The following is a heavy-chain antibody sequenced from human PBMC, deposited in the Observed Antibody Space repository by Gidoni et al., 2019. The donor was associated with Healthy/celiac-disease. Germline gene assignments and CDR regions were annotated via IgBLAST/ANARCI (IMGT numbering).Heavy chain of an antibody. J-gene: IGHJ4*02. V-gene: IGHV4-31*03. D-gene: IGHD3-22*01. CDR1: GGSISSGGYY. CDR3: ARVTMVDYYDSSEYFDY. CDR2: IYYSGST. Sequence: QVQLQESGPGLVKPSQTLSLTCTVSGGSISSGGYYWRWIRQHPGKGLEWIGYIYYSGSTYYNPSLKSRVTISVDTSKNQFSLKLSSVTAADTAVYYCARVTMVDYYDSSEYFDYWGQGTLVTVSS.